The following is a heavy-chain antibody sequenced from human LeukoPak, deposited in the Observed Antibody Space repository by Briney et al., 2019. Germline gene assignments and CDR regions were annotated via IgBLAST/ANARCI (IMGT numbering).Heavy chain of an antibody. Sequence: ASVKVSCKASGGTFSSSVITWVRQAPGQGLEWMGGIIPIFGTANYAQKFQGRVTITADGSTSTAYMELSSLRSEDTAVYYCAINLAGIAARPLDYWGQGTLVTVSS. D-gene: IGHD6-6*01. J-gene: IGHJ4*02. CDR1: GGTFSSSV. V-gene: IGHV1-69*13. CDR3: AINLAGIAARPLDY. CDR2: IIPIFGTA.